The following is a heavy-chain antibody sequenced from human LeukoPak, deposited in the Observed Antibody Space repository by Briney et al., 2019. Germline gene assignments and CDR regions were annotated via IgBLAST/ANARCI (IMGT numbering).Heavy chain of an antibody. J-gene: IGHJ4*02. CDR1: GGSVSSYY. Sequence: PSETLSLTCSVSGGSVSSYYWSWIRQPPGKGLEWMGYVYYTGSTNYNPSLKSRVTMFEDKSKNQFSLRLSSVTVADTAVYYCARHFAYGSSSYFDYWGQGSLVTVSS. V-gene: IGHV4-59*08. CDR3: ARHFAYGSSSYFDY. D-gene: IGHD6-6*01. CDR2: VYYTGST.